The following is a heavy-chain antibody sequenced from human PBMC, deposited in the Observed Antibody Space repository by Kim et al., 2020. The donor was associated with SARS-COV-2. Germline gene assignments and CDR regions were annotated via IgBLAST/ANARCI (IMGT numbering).Heavy chain of an antibody. Sequence: SVKVSCKASGGTFSSYAISWVRQAPGQGLEWMGGIIPIFGTANYAQKFQGRVTITADESTSTAYMELSSLRSEDTAVYYCARLIGYCSSTSCRGPFDPWGQGTLVTVSS. J-gene: IGHJ5*02. D-gene: IGHD2-2*01. CDR1: GGTFSSYA. CDR3: ARLIGYCSSTSCRGPFDP. CDR2: IIPIFGTA. V-gene: IGHV1-69*13.